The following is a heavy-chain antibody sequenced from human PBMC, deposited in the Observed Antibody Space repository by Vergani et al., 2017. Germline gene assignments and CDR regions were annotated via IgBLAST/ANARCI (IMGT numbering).Heavy chain of an antibody. CDR2: IYYSGSS. D-gene: IGHD2-2*02. Sequence: QVQLQESGPGLVKPSETLSLTCTVSGGSISSYYWSWIRQPPGKGLEWIGYIYYSGSSNYNPSLKSRVTISVDTSNNQFSLKLSSVTAADTAVYYCARAERYCSSTSCDNGVDYYYYYMDVWGKGTTVTVSS. J-gene: IGHJ6*03. V-gene: IGHV4-59*01. CDR1: GGSISSYY. CDR3: ARAERYCSSTSCDNGVDYYYYYMDV.